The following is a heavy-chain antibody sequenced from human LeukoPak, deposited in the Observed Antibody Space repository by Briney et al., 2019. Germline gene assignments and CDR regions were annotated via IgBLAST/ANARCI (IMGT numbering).Heavy chain of an antibody. CDR1: QYAFTDYA. V-gene: IGHV1-3*01. CDR2: INAGNGKT. D-gene: IGHD2-8*01. J-gene: IGHJ4*02. CDR3: ARGYTRILYHLFGY. Sequence: ASVKVSCKASQYAFTDYAVHWVRQAPGQRLEWMGWINAGNGKTKYSRSFQGRITITRDTSATTAYMELTSLTSEDTAVYYCARGYTRILYHLFGYWGQGTLVTVSS.